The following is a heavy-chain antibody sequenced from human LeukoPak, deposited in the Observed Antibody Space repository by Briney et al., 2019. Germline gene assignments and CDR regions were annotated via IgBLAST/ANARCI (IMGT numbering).Heavy chain of an antibody. V-gene: IGHV3-7*03. CDR2: IKQDGSEK. CDR1: GFTFSSYW. Sequence: GGSLRLSCAASGFTFSSYWMSWVRQAPGKGLEWVANIKQDGSEKYYVDSVEGRFTISRDNSKNTLYLQMHSLRAEDTAVYYCTGPGYGSDVSNFDYWGQGTLVTVSS. CDR3: TGPGYGSDVSNFDY. D-gene: IGHD2-21*01. J-gene: IGHJ4*02.